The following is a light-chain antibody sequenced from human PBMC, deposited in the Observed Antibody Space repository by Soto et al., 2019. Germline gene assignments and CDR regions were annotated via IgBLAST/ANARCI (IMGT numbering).Light chain of an antibody. CDR3: QQYHDWPPRT. J-gene: IGKJ1*01. CDR1: QSVRSN. V-gene: IGKV3-15*01. Sequence: EIVMTQSPATLYVSTGETATLSCRASQSVRSNLAWYQQKPGQAPRLLIYAASTRATGIPARFSGSGSGTEFTLTISSLQSEDFAVYHCQQYHDWPPRTFGQGTKVEVK. CDR2: AAS.